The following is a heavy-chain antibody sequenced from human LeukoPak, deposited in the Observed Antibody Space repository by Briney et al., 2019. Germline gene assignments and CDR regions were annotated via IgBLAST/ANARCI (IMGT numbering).Heavy chain of an antibody. D-gene: IGHD6-19*01. Sequence: GGSLRLSCAPSGFTFSSYSMNWVRQAPGKGLEGGSSISSSSSYILYANSVKGRFTIARDNAKNSLYLQMSSLRAEDTAVYYCARDQGSGWLHRHFAFDIWGQGTMVTVSS. V-gene: IGHV3-21*01. CDR3: ARDQGSGWLHRHFAFDI. CDR2: ISSSSSYI. J-gene: IGHJ3*02. CDR1: GFTFSSYS.